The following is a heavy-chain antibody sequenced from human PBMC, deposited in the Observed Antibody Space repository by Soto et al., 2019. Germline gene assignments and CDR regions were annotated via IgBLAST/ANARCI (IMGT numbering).Heavy chain of an antibody. CDR3: AKAPVGIAAAGNYFDY. CDR1: GFTFSSYA. J-gene: IGHJ4*02. Sequence: GGSLRLACAACGFTFSSYAMSWVRQAPGKGLEWVSAISGSGGSTYYADSVKGRFTISRDNSKNTLYLQMNSLRAEDTAVYYCAKAPVGIAAAGNYFDYWGQGTLVTVSS. CDR2: ISGSGGST. V-gene: IGHV3-23*01. D-gene: IGHD6-13*01.